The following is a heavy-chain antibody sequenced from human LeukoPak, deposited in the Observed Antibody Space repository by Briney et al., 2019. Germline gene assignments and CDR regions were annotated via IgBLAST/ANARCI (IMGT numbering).Heavy chain of an antibody. CDR1: GGTFSSYA. V-gene: IGHV1-69*06. J-gene: IGHJ1*01. CDR2: IIPIFGTA. CDR3: ARGERFAYFQH. Sequence: SVKVSCKAPGGTFSSYAISWVRQAPGQGLEWMGGIIPIFGTANYAQKFQGRVTITAYKFTSTAYMELSSLRSEDTAVYYCARGERFAYFQHWGQGTLVTVSS. D-gene: IGHD3-10*01.